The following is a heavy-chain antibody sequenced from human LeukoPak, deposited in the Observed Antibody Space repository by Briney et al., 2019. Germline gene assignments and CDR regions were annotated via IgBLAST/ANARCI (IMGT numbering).Heavy chain of an antibody. D-gene: IGHD4-17*01. Sequence: ASVKVSCKASGYTFTSYGISWVRQAPGQGLEWMGWISAYNGNTNYARKLQGRVTMTTDTSTSTAYMELRSLRSDDTAVYYCARELSTVTRRGPSYFDYWGQGTLVTVSS. J-gene: IGHJ4*02. CDR2: ISAYNGNT. V-gene: IGHV1-18*01. CDR3: ARELSTVTRRGPSYFDY. CDR1: GYTFTSYG.